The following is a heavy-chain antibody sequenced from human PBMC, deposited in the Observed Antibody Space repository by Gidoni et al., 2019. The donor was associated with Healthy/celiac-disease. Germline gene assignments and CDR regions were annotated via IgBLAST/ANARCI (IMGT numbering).Heavy chain of an antibody. CDR1: GFTFDDSA. CDR3: ARSSMGTYSSSWYYFDY. Sequence: DVQLVESGGGLVQPGRSLRLSCAASGFTFDDSAMHWVRQAPGKGLEWVSGISWNSGSIGYADSVKGRFTISRDNAKNSLYLQMNSLRAEDTALYYCARSSMGTYSSSWYYFDYWGQGTLVTVSS. J-gene: IGHJ4*02. V-gene: IGHV3-9*01. CDR2: ISWNSGSI. D-gene: IGHD6-13*01.